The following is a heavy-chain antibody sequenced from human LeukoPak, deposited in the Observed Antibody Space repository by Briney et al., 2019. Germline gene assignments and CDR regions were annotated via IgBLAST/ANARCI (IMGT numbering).Heavy chain of an antibody. CDR1: GFTFGSYG. CDR2: ISYDESDR. D-gene: IGHD3-16*02. CDR3: AKEGSPGKVSHFDY. Sequence: GGSLRLSCAASGFTFGSYGMHWVRQAPGKGLEWVAVISYDESDRYYADSVKGRFTISRDNSKNTLYLQMNSLRAEDTAVYYCAKEGSPGKVSHFDYWGQGTLVTVSS. J-gene: IGHJ4*02. V-gene: IGHV3-30*18.